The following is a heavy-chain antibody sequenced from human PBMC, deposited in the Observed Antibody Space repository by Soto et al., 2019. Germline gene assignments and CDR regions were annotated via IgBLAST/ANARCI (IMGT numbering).Heavy chain of an antibody. D-gene: IGHD2-8*02. CDR3: ANKGYCPGDACYAFDY. Sequence: SLRLSCAASGFPLTAYAISWVRQAPGKGLEWVSAISSSGAGTFYADTVKGRFTISKDTSKNTLYLQMNSLRAEDTAIYYCANKGYCPGDACYAFDYWGQGTLVTVS. V-gene: IGHV3-23*01. J-gene: IGHJ4*02. CDR1: GFPLTAYA. CDR2: ISSSGAGT.